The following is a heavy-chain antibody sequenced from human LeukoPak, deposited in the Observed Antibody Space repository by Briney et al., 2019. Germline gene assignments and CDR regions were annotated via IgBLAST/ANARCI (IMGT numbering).Heavy chain of an antibody. CDR2: INPNSGGT. Sequence: GASVKVSCKASGYTFTGYYMHWVRQAPGQGLEWMGWINPNSGGTNYAQKFQGRVTMTRDTSISTAYMELSRLRSDDTAVYYCARVARYSGYDTRYYYYYGMDVWGQGTTVTVSS. D-gene: IGHD5-12*01. CDR3: ARVARYSGYDTRYYYYYGMDV. J-gene: IGHJ6*02. V-gene: IGHV1-2*02. CDR1: GYTFTGYY.